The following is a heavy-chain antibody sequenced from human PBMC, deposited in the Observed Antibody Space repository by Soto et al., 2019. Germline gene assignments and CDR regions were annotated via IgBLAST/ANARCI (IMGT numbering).Heavy chain of an antibody. CDR1: GFTFSSYS. CDR3: ARDLLLWFGELFNRYAFDI. Sequence: EVQLVESGGGLVQPGGSLRLSCAASGFTFSSYSMNWVRQAPGKGLEWVSYISSSSSTIYYADSVKGRFTISRDNAKNSLYLQMNSLRDEDTAVYYCARDLLLWFGELFNRYAFDIWGQGTMVTVSS. V-gene: IGHV3-48*02. J-gene: IGHJ3*02. CDR2: ISSSSSTI. D-gene: IGHD3-10*01.